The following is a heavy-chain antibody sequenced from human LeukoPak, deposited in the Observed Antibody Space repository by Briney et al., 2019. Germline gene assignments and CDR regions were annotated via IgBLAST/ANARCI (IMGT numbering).Heavy chain of an antibody. D-gene: IGHD2-8*01. J-gene: IGHJ5*02. CDR3: ARNLAGGVTRFDP. CDR1: GGTFSSYA. V-gene: IGHV1-69*01. CDR2: IIPIFGTA. Sequence: GASVKVPCKASGGTFSSYAISWVRQAPGQGLEWMGGIIPIFGTANYAQKFQGRVTITADESTSTAYMELSSLRSEDTAVYYCARNLAGGVTRFDPWGQGTLVTVSS.